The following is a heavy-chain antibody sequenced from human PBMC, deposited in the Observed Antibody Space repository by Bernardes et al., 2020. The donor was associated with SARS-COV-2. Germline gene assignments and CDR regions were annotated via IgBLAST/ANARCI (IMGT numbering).Heavy chain of an antibody. Sequence: ASVKVSCKASGYTFENYAIHWVRQAPGQRLEWVAWINVGNGNTRYSQKFRDRVTITRDTLATTAYMELSTLRPEDTAMYYCARVEIVAVAGDTLRGYFDYWGQGALVTVSS. J-gene: IGHJ4*02. CDR2: INVGNGNT. V-gene: IGHV1-3*01. CDR1: GYTFENYA. CDR3: ARVEIVAVAGDTLRGYFDY. D-gene: IGHD2-2*01.